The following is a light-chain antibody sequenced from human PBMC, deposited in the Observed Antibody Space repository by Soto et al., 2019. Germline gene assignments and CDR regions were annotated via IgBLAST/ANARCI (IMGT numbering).Light chain of an antibody. Sequence: EIVLTQSPGTLSLSPGERATPSCRASETISSSYLAWYQQKPGQAPRLLIYGSSSRATGIPDRFSGSGSGTDFTLTISRLEPEDFAVYYCQQYGSSPITFDQGTRLEIK. CDR3: QQYGSSPIT. CDR1: ETISSSY. V-gene: IGKV3-20*01. CDR2: GSS. J-gene: IGKJ5*01.